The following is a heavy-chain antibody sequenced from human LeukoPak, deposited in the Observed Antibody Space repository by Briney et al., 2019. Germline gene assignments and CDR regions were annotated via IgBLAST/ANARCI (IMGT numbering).Heavy chain of an antibody. J-gene: IGHJ6*02. CDR1: GFTFSSYA. CDR3: ARELYGMDV. CDR2: IGSSSTYI. Sequence: PGGSLRLSCAGSGFTFSSYAMSWVRQAPGKGLEWVSYIGSSSTYIYYADSVKGRFTISRDNAKNSLYLQMNSLRAEDTAVYYCARELYGMDVWGQGTTVTVSS. V-gene: IGHV3-21*01.